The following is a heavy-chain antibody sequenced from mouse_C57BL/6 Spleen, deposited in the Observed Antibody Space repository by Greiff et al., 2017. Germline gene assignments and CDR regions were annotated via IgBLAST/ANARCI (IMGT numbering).Heavy chain of an antibody. J-gene: IGHJ2*01. CDR2: IHPNSGST. CDR1: GYTFTSYW. Sequence: VQLQQPGAELVKPGASVKLSCKASGYTFTSYWMHWVKQRPGQGLEWIGMIHPNSGSTNYNEQFKSKATLTVDKSSSTAYMQLSSLTSEDSAVYYCARERITTVVAPFDYWGQGTTLTVSS. CDR3: ARERITTVVAPFDY. D-gene: IGHD1-1*01. V-gene: IGHV1-64*01.